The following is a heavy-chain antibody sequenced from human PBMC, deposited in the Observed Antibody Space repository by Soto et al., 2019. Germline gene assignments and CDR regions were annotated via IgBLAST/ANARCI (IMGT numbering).Heavy chain of an antibody. V-gene: IGHV4-30-4*01. CDR1: GGSISSDDYY. CDR2: IYYTGRT. Sequence: SETLSLTCTVSGGSISSDDYYWSWIRQPPGKGLEWIGYIYYTGRTSYNPPLRDRLTISVDTSKSHFSLRLSSVTAADTAVYFCARDRANTPDYFDYWGQGTLVPVYS. CDR3: ARDRANTPDYFDY. J-gene: IGHJ4*02.